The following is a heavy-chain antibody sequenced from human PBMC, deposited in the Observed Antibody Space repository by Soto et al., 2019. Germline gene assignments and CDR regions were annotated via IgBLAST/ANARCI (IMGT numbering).Heavy chain of an antibody. J-gene: IGHJ4*02. Sequence: SETLSLTSGVSGGSFTSNNWWTWVRQPPGQGLEWIGEIYRTGSSTYKPSHKRQVTIAFDKSDNLFAMKGPTLTAAHTAVYCWPCRHPVTRADYRGQATLVTVAS. V-gene: IGHV4-4*01. D-gene: IGHD4-4*01. CDR3: PCRHPVTRADY. CDR1: GGSFTSNNW. CDR2: IYRTGSS.